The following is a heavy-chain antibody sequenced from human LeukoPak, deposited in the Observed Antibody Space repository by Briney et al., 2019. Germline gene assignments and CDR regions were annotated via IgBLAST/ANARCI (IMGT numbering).Heavy chain of an antibody. CDR3: ARDGFGGGR. CDR1: GGSTSGSGYY. J-gene: IGHJ4*02. D-gene: IGHD3-10*01. V-gene: IGHV4-39*07. Sequence: SETLSLTCIVSGGSTSGSGYYWAWIRQPPGKGLEWIGNIYYNGDTYYNPSLKSRLAISIDTSKNQFSLKLSSVTAADTAVYYCARDGFGGGRWGQGTLVTVSS. CDR2: IYYNGDT.